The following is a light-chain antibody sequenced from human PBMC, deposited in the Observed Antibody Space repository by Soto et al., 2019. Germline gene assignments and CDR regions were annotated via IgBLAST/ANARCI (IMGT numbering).Light chain of an antibody. CDR1: QSVSSNN. V-gene: IGKV3-20*01. CDR2: GAS. Sequence: EIVLTQSPGTLSLSPGETATLSCRASQSVSSNNLAWYHQKPGQAPRLLIYGASSRATGIPDRFSGSGSGTDFTLTISRLDPEDFAVYYCQQYDNSRTFGQGTQLEIE. J-gene: IGKJ5*01. CDR3: QQYDNSRT.